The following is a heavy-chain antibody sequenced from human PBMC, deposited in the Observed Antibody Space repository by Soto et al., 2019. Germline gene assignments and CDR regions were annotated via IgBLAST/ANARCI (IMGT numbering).Heavy chain of an antibody. V-gene: IGHV1-69*02. Sequence: QVQLVQSGTEVKKPGSSVKVSCKASGGTFRNYPINWVRQAPGQGLEWMGSIFPLTDIPDYAQNFQARLTISADKATSTAYMELSSLTSADRAMYFCARGPLVVLNYFESWGQGTLVTVSS. CDR2: IFPLTDIP. CDR1: GGTFRNYP. CDR3: ARGPLVVLNYFES. J-gene: IGHJ4*02.